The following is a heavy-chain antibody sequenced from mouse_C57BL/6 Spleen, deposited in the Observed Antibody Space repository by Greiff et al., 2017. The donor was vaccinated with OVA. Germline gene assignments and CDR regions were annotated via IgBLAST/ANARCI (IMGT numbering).Heavy chain of an antibody. V-gene: IGHV5-4*03. CDR2: ISDGGSYT. Sequence: EVKLQESGGGLVKPGGSLKLSCAASGFTFSSYAMSWVRQTPEKRLEWVATISDGGSYTYYPDNVKGRFTISRDNAKNNLYLQMSHLKSEDTAMYYCARGDLYGSSPWYFDVWGTGTTVTVSS. CDR3: ARGDLYGSSPWYFDV. CDR1: GFTFSSYA. J-gene: IGHJ1*03. D-gene: IGHD1-1*01.